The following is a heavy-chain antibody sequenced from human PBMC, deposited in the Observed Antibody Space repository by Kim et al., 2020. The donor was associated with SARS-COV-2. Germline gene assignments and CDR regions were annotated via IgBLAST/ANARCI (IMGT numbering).Heavy chain of an antibody. CDR1: GYTFDTYW. CDR3: ARHRIGGARGFLKRNSRSNFFDP. D-gene: IGHD1-26*01. J-gene: IGHJ5*02. Sequence: GESLKISCKASGYTFDTYWISWLRQMPGKGLEWMGRIDPSDSYTNYSLSFQGHVTFSIDKSISTAYLQWNSLKASDTAIYFCARHRIGGARGFLKRNSRSNFFDPWGQGTLVIVSS. CDR2: IDPSDSYT. V-gene: IGHV5-10-1*01.